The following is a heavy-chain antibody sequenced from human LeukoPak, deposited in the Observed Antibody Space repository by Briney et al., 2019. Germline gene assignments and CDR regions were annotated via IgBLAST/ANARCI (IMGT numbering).Heavy chain of an antibody. CDR1: GGTFSSYA. CDR2: IIPIFGTA. CDR3: ARGVAYSSSSGNYFDY. D-gene: IGHD6-6*01. J-gene: IGHJ4*02. V-gene: IGHV1-69*05. Sequence: SVKVSCKASGGTFSSYAISWVRQAPGQGLGWMGGIIPIFGTANYAQKFQGRLTITTDESTSTADIELSSLRSEDTAVYYCARGVAYSSSSGNYFDYWGQATLVTVSS.